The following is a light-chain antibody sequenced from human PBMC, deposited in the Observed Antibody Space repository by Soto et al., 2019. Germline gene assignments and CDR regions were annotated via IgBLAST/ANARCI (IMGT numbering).Light chain of an antibody. Sequence: QSALAQPASVSGSRGQSITISCTGTSSDVGRYNYVSWYQHHPGKAPKLMIFDVSNRPSGVSNRFSGSKSGNTASLTISGLQPEDEADYYCSSYTTSNTRQIVFGTGTKVTVL. J-gene: IGLJ1*01. V-gene: IGLV2-14*03. CDR3: SSYTTSNTRQIV. CDR1: SSDVGRYNY. CDR2: DVS.